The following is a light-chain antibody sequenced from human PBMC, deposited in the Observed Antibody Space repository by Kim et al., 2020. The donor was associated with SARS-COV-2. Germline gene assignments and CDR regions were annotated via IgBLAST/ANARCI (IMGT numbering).Light chain of an antibody. V-gene: IGLV3-19*01. Sequence: GQTVRITCQGGSRRSYDASWYQQKPGQAPVLVIYGKNNRPSGIPDRFSGSSSGNTASLTITGAQAEDEADYYCNSRDSSGNHHYVFGTGTKVTVL. CDR2: GKN. CDR3: NSRDSSGNHHYV. J-gene: IGLJ1*01. CDR1: SRRSYD.